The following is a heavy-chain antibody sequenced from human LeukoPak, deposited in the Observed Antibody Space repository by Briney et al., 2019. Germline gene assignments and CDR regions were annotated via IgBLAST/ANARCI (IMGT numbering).Heavy chain of an antibody. V-gene: IGHV3-64D*06. Sequence: PVGSLRLSCSASGFTFSTFPMHWVRQAPGKGLEYFSAISRNGDTTYYADSVKGRFTISRDNSKNTLYLQMSSLRPEDTAVYYCVKALTDDAFDIWGQGTMVIVSS. CDR1: GFTFSTFP. CDR3: VKALTDDAFDI. J-gene: IGHJ3*02. CDR2: ISRNGDTT.